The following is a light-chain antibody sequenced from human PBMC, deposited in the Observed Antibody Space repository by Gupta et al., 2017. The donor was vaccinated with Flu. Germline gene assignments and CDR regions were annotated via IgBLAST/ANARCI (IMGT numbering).Light chain of an antibody. J-gene: IGLJ2*01. CDR2: QDS. Sequence: SYELPQLPSFSVSPGHTASITCSGDKLGDKYACWYQQKPGQSPVLVIYQDSKRPSGIPERFSGSNSGNTATLTISGTQAMDEADYYCQAWDSSSVVFGGGTKLTVL. CDR1: KLGDKY. V-gene: IGLV3-1*01. CDR3: QAWDSSSVV.